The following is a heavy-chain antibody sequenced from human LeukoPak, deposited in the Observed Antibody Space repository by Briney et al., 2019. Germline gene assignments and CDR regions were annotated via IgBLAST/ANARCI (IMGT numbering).Heavy chain of an antibody. D-gene: IGHD6-19*01. CDR2: ISSNGGST. CDR3: VKDDIAVAGAFDY. J-gene: IGHJ4*02. V-gene: IGHV3-64D*06. Sequence: GGSLRLSCSASGFTFSSYAMHWVRQAPGKGLEYVSAISSNGGSTYYADSVKGRFTISRDNSKNTLYLQMSSLRAEDTAVYYCVKDDIAVAGAFDYWGQGTLVTVSS. CDR1: GFTFSSYA.